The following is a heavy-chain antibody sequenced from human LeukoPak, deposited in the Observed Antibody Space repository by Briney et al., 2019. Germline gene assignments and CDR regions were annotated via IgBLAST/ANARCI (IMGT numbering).Heavy chain of an antibody. CDR1: GFTFSNYA. CDR3: AKDPRIVGTLTDY. CDR2: ISGSGGST. J-gene: IGHJ4*02. Sequence: GGSLRLSCAASGFTFSNYAMSWVRQAPGKGLEWVSTISGSGGSTYYADSVKGRFTISRDNSKNTLYLQMNSLRAEDTAVYYCAKDPRIVGTLTDYWGQGTLVTVSS. V-gene: IGHV3-23*01. D-gene: IGHD1-26*01.